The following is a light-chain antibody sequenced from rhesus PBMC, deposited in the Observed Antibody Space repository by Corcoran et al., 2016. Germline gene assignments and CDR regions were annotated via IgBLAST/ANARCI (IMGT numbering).Light chain of an antibody. Sequence: DIQMTQSPSSLSASVGDRVTITCRASQGISSWFAWYQQKAGKAPKVLMYKSSSSQSGGPSRFSGSGSGTVFTLTISSLQPEDFATYYCQQYNSAPTFGQGTKVEIK. CDR2: KSS. CDR3: QQYNSAPT. J-gene: IGKJ1*01. V-gene: IGKV1-21*01. CDR1: QGISSW.